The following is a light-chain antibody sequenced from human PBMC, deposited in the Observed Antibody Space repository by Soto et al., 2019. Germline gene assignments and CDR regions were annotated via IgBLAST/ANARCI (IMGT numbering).Light chain of an antibody. CDR1: QSISSW. J-gene: IGKJ1*01. CDR3: QQYDNYWT. CDR2: KAS. Sequence: DIQMTQSPSTLSASVGDRVTITCRSSQSISSWLAWYQQKPGKAPQLLIYKASRLESGVPSRFRGSGSGTELTLTISSLQPDDFATYYCQQYDNYWTFGQGPKVEV. V-gene: IGKV1-5*03.